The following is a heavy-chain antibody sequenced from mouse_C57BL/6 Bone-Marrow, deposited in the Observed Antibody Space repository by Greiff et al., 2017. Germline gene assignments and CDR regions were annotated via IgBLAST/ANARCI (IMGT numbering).Heavy chain of an antibody. Sequence: EVQLQQSGPELVKPGASVKISCKASGYTFTDYYMNWVKQSHGKSLEWIGDINPNNGGTSYNQKFKGKATLTVDTSSSTAYMELRSLTSGDSAVYYCARYYDERGYYAMDYWGQGTSVTVSS. CDR1: GYTFTDYY. V-gene: IGHV1-26*01. CDR2: INPNNGGT. J-gene: IGHJ4*01. CDR3: ARYYDERGYYAMDY. D-gene: IGHD2-4*01.